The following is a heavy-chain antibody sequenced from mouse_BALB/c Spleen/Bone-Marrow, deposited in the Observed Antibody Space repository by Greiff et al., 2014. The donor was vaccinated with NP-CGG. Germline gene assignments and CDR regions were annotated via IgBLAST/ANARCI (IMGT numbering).Heavy chain of an antibody. CDR3: ARPYYYGSYYAMDY. CDR1: GFSLSSYG. D-gene: IGHD1-1*01. Sequence: VKLVESGPGLVSPSQSLSITCTVSGFSLSSYGVHWVRQPPGKGLEWLGVIWAGGSTNYNSALISRLSISKDNSKSQVFLKMNSLQTDDTAMYYCARPYYYGSYYAMDYWGQGTSVTVSS. CDR2: IWAGGST. J-gene: IGHJ4*01. V-gene: IGHV2-9*02.